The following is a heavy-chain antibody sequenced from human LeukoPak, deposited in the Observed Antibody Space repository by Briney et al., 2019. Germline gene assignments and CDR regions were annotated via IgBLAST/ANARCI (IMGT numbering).Heavy chain of an antibody. D-gene: IGHD3-3*01. CDR3: ARAAGVTIFGVVIIPNYYYGMDV. CDR2: INPNSGGT. Sequence: ASVKVSCKASGYTFTGYYMHWVRQAPGQGLEWMGWINPNSGGTNYAQKLQGRVTMTTDTSTSTAYMELRSLRSDDTAVYYCARAAGVTIFGVVIIPNYYYGMDVWGQGTTVTVSS. J-gene: IGHJ6*02. CDR1: GYTFTGYY. V-gene: IGHV1-2*02.